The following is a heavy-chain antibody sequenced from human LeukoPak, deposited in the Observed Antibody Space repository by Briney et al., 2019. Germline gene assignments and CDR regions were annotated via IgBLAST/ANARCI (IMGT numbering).Heavy chain of an antibody. CDR1: GGSIGSRY. V-gene: IGHV4-59*11. Sequence: SETLSLICSVSGGSIGSRYWSWIGQTPGKGLEWIGYIHYSGSSSYSPSLKSRVSISVDTSKNQFSLILTSVIVADTAVYYCARSVTPTPAFDYWGQGTLVTVSS. CDR3: ARSVTPTPAFDY. D-gene: IGHD4-23*01. CDR2: IHYSGSS. J-gene: IGHJ4*02.